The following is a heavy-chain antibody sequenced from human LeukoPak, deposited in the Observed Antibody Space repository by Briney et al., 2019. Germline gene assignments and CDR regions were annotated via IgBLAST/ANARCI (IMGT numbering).Heavy chain of an antibody. Sequence: SQTLSLTCALSGDIVSNNRASWGWIRQSPSRGLEWLGRTYYRSQWFDDYAPSLRSRITINPDTSKNQFSLQLTSVTPEDTAVYYCVRIRGLGLFDYWGQGTLVTVSS. J-gene: IGHJ4*02. CDR1: GDIVSNNRAS. CDR2: TYYRSQWFD. D-gene: IGHD1-26*01. CDR3: VRIRGLGLFDY. V-gene: IGHV6-1*01.